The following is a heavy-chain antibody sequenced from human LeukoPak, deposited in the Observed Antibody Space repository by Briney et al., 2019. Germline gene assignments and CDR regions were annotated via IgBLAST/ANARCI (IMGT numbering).Heavy chain of an antibody. CDR2: ISAYNGNT. D-gene: IGHD2-15*01. CDR3: AREDCSGGSCYSLSLTPVFHVFDI. Sequence: ASVKVSCKASGYAFTSYGISWVRQAPGQGLEWVGWISAYNGNTNYAPKLQGRVTMTTDTSTSTAYMELRSLRSDDTAVYYCAREDCSGGSCYSLSLTPVFHVFDIWGQGTMVTVSS. V-gene: IGHV1-18*01. J-gene: IGHJ3*02. CDR1: GYAFTSYG.